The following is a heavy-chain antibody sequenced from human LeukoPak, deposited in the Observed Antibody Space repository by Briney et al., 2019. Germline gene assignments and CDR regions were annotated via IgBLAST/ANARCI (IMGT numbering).Heavy chain of an antibody. CDR3: ATETNGRHYDY. Sequence: PGGSLRLSCTTYALTFSTSGFNWVRQAPGKGLEWVASIGPTGFDRYHADSIKGRFTISRDNANNFLYLQMDSLRAEDTAVYYCATETNGRHYDYWGQGTLLTVSS. CDR1: ALTFSTSG. D-gene: IGHD1-14*01. V-gene: IGHV3-21*06. J-gene: IGHJ4*02. CDR2: IGPTGFDR.